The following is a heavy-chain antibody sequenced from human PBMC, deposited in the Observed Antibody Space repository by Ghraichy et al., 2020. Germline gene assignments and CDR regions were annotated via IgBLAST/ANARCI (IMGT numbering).Heavy chain of an antibody. D-gene: IGHD4-17*01. Sequence: GESLNISCAASGFTFSSYGMHWVRQAPGKGLEWVAFIRYDGSNKYYADSVKGRFTISRDNSKNTLYLQMNSLRAEDTAVYYCAKSIPPVTPPGYGMDVWGQGTTVTVSS. V-gene: IGHV3-30*02. CDR1: GFTFSSYG. CDR3: AKSIPPVTPPGYGMDV. CDR2: IRYDGSNK. J-gene: IGHJ6*02.